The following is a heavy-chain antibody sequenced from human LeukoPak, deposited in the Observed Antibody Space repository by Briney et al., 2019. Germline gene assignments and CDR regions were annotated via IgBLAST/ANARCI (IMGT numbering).Heavy chain of an antibody. V-gene: IGHV1-18*01. D-gene: IGHD3-10*01. CDR3: ARDTLWFGELQIDY. J-gene: IGHJ4*02. Sequence: GASVKVSCKASGYTFTSYGISWVRQAPGQGLEWMGWISAYNGNTNYAQKLQGRVTMTTDTSTSTAYMELRSLRSDDTAVYCCARDTLWFGELQIDYWGQGTLVTVSS. CDR1: GYTFTSYG. CDR2: ISAYNGNT.